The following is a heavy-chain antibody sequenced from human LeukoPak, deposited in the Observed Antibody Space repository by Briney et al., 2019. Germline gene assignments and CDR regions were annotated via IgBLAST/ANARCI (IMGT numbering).Heavy chain of an antibody. J-gene: IGHJ4*02. D-gene: IGHD2-15*01. CDR3: GWSPNTFYLDY. Sequence: ASVKVSCKASGYTFTGYYTHWVRQAPGQGLEWMGWINPNSGGTNSAQKFQGRVTMTRDTSISTAYMELSRLQSDDTAVYYCGWSPNTFYLDYWGQGTLVTVSS. CDR2: INPNSGGT. V-gene: IGHV1-2*02. CDR1: GYTFTGYY.